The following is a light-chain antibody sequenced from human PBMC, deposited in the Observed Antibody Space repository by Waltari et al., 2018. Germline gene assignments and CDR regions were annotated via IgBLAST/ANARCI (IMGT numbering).Light chain of an antibody. CDR2: KLN. Sequence: QSALTQPASVSGPPGQSLTLSRPGTSSDVGFYSLVSWFQQHPGKAPNVMLYKLNNRPSGVSNRFSGSKSANTASLTISGLQAEDEADYYCSSYTRRSYWVFGGGTQLTVL. CDR1: SSDVGFYSL. J-gene: IGLJ3*02. V-gene: IGLV2-14*01. CDR3: SSYTRRSYWV.